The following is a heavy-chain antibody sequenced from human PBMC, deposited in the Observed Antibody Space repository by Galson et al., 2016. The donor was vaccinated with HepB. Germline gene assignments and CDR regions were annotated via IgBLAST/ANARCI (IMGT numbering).Heavy chain of an antibody. Sequence: SLRLSCAASGFTFSSYAMNWVRQAPGKGLEWVSAILNSGASTSYADSVKGRFTISRDNSKNTVYLQMNNLRAEETAVYYCAKCLWVRGVYPFDPWGQGTLVTVSS. CDR1: GFTFSSYA. CDR3: AKCLWVRGVYPFDP. D-gene: IGHD3-10*01. CDR2: ILNSGAST. V-gene: IGHV3-23*01. J-gene: IGHJ5*02.